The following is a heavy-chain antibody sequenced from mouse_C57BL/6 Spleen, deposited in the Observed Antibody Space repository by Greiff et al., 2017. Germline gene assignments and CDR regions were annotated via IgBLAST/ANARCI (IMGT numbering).Heavy chain of an antibody. CDR1: GYTFTDYE. J-gene: IGHJ2*01. CDR2: IDPETGGT. Sequence: QVQLQQSGAELVRPGASVTLSCKASGYTFTDYEMHWVKQTPVHGLEWIGAIDPETGGTAYNQKFKGKAILTADKSSSTAYMELRSLTSEDSAVYYWTRRAAQAPFDYWGQGTTLTVSS. D-gene: IGHD3-2*02. CDR3: TRRAAQAPFDY. V-gene: IGHV1-15*01.